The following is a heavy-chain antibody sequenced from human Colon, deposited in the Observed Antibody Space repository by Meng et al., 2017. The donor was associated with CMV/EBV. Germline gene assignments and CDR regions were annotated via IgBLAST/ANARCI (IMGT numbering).Heavy chain of an antibody. CDR1: RLALPGNY. CDR2: IYANSGGT. Sequence: VRAGAEGSGTRALRNASCKASRLALPGNYMHWVRQAPGQGLEWMGWIYANSGGTNYAQKFQGRLTMTRDTSISTVYMELNRLRSDDTAVYFCARDGIRGVFFFDYWGQGTLVTVSS. V-gene: IGHV1-2*02. J-gene: IGHJ4*02. D-gene: IGHD1-14*01. CDR3: ARDGIRGVFFFDY.